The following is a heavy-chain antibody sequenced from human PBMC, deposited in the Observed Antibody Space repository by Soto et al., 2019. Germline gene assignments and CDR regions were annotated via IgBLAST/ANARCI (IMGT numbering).Heavy chain of an antibody. CDR2: IYPGDSDT. J-gene: IGHJ6*02. Sequence: GESLKISCKASGYSFTSYWIAWVRQMPGKGLKWMGIIYPGDSDTRYNPSFQGQVTISADKSISTAYLQWSSLKASDTAMYYCARTLDQISSTGMDVWGQGTTVTVSS. CDR3: ARTLDQISSTGMDV. V-gene: IGHV5-51*01. D-gene: IGHD6-6*01. CDR1: GYSFTSYW.